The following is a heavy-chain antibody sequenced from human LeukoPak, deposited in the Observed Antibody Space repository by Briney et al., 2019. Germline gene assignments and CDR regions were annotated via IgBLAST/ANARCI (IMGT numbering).Heavy chain of an antibody. CDR2: ISAYNGNT. CDR3: ARHYYDSSGYYYYYYMDV. CDR1: GYTFTSYG. J-gene: IGHJ6*03. V-gene: IGHV1-18*01. D-gene: IGHD3-22*01. Sequence: ASVKVSCKASGYTFTSYGIRWVRQAPGQGLEWIRWISAYNGNTNYAQKLQGKVTMTTDTSTSTAYMELRSLRSDDTAVYYCARHYYDSSGYYYYYYMDVWGKGTTVTVSS.